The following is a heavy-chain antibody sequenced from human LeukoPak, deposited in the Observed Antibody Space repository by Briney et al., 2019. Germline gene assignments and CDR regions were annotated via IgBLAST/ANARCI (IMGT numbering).Heavy chain of an antibody. V-gene: IGHV3-23*01. CDR2: VSGSGVST. CDR3: AKSMGELSPDDAFDI. D-gene: IGHD3-16*01. CDR1: AFTFSDYA. Sequence: PGGSLRLSCAASAFTFSDYAMTWVPHGPGKGLELVSGVSGSGVSTYYADSVKGRFTISRDNSKNTLYLQMNSLRAEDTAVYYCAKSMGELSPDDAFDIWGQGTMVTVSS. J-gene: IGHJ3*02.